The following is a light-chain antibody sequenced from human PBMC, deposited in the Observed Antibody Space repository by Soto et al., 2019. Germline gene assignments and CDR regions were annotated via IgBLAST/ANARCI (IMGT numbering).Light chain of an antibody. CDR2: AAY. J-gene: IGKJ1*01. Sequence: DIQMTQSPSSLSASVLGIVTVTFLASHYISSYLNWYQQKPGKAPKLLIFAAYTLQSGVPSRFSGSGSGTDFTLTISSLQSEDFATYFCQQSFRAPTTFGQGTKVDI. CDR1: HYISSY. CDR3: QQSFRAPTT. V-gene: IGKV1-39*01.